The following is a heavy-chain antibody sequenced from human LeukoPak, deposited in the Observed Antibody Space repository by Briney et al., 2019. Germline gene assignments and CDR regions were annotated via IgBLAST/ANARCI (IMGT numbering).Heavy chain of an antibody. CDR3: AGGYSSGWYSAYYYYGMDV. CDR2: IKQDGSEK. D-gene: IGHD6-19*01. Sequence: PGGSLRLSCAASGFTFSSYWMSWVRQAPGKGLEWVANIKQDGSEKYYVDSVKGRFTISRDNAKNSLYLQMNSLRAEDTAVYYCAGGYSSGWYSAYYYYGMDVRGQGTTVTVSS. V-gene: IGHV3-7*01. J-gene: IGHJ6*02. CDR1: GFTFSSYW.